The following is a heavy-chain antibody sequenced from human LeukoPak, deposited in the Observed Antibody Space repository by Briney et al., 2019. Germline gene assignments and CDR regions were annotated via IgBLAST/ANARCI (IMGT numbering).Heavy chain of an antibody. CDR1: GFTFSRYA. Sequence: GGSLRLSCAASGFTFSRYAMHWVRQAPGKGLEYVSAISSNGGSTYYANSVKGRFSISRDNSKNTLYLQMGSLRAEDMAVYYCARNGAPGDYYMDVWGKGTTVTISS. CDR2: ISSNGGST. D-gene: IGHD4-17*01. V-gene: IGHV3-64*01. J-gene: IGHJ6*03. CDR3: ARNGAPGDYYMDV.